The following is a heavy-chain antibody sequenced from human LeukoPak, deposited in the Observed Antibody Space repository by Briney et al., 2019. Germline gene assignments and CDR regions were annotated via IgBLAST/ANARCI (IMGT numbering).Heavy chain of an antibody. Sequence: GASVKVSCKASGDTFSKYAVTWVRQAPGQGLEWMGNIVPVFGTPIYAQKFQGRVTITTDESRTTAYMELSSVTAADTAVYYCARLLGGSYFDYWGQGTLVTVSS. J-gene: IGHJ4*02. CDR2: IVPVFGTP. CDR1: GDTFSKYA. CDR3: ARLLGGSYFDY. D-gene: IGHD3-16*01. V-gene: IGHV1-69*05.